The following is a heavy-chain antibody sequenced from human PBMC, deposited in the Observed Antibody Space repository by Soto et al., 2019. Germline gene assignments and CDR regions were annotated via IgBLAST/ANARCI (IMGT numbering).Heavy chain of an antibody. J-gene: IGHJ5*02. CDR3: ARAHYDFRSGYYIGSDP. Sequence: ASVKVSCKASGYTFTSYGISWVRQAPGQGLEWMGWIGAYNGNTNYAQKLQGRVTMTTDTSTSTAYMELRSLRSDDTAVYYCARAHYDFRSGYYIGSDPWGQGTLVTVSS. CDR1: GYTFTSYG. CDR2: IGAYNGNT. V-gene: IGHV1-18*01. D-gene: IGHD3-3*01.